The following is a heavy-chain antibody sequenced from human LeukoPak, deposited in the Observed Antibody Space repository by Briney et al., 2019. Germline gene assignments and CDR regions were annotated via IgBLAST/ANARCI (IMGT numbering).Heavy chain of an antibody. D-gene: IGHD3-22*01. V-gene: IGHV1-46*01. Sequence: ASVKVSCKASGYIFTSYYMHWVRQAPGQGLEWIGIINPSGGSTRYAQKFQGRVTMTRDTSTSTVYMELNSLRSEDTAVYYCAREISGYHYFDYWGQGTLVTVSS. CDR1: GYIFTSYY. CDR3: AREISGYHYFDY. CDR2: INPSGGST. J-gene: IGHJ4*02.